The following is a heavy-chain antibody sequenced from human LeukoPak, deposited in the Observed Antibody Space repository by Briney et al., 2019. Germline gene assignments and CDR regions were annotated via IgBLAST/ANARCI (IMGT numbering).Heavy chain of an antibody. V-gene: IGHV4-34*01. CDR2: INHSGST. CDR3: ASGPYCSSTSCYQNYGMDV. Sequence: SETLSLTCAVYGGSFSGYYWSWLRQPPGKGLEWIGEINHSGSTNYNPSLKSRVTISVDTSKNQFSLKLSSVTAADTAVYYCASGPYCSSTSCYQNYGMDVWGQGTTVTVSS. J-gene: IGHJ6*02. D-gene: IGHD2-2*01. CDR1: GGSFSGYY.